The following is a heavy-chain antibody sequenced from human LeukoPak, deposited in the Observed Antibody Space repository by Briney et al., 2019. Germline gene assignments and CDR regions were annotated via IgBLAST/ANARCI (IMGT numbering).Heavy chain of an antibody. D-gene: IGHD3-22*01. CDR3: ARRTYYDTSGSHYFDY. Sequence: PSGTLSRTCTVSGGSISSSSYYWGWIRQPPGKGLEWIGSIYYSGSTYYNPSLKSRVTISADTSKNQFSLKLSSVTAAGTAIYYCARRTYYDTSGSHYFDYWGQGTLVTVSS. J-gene: IGHJ4*02. CDR1: GGSISSSSYY. CDR2: IYYSGST. V-gene: IGHV4-39*01.